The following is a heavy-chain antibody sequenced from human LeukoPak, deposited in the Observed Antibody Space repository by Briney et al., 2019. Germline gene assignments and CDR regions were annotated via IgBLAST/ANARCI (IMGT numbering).Heavy chain of an antibody. CDR1: GYSISSGYY. J-gene: IGHJ4*02. Sequence: SETLSLTCTVSGYSISSGYYWGWIRQPPGKGLEWIGSIYHSGSTYYNPSLKRRVTISVDTSKNQFSLKLSSVTGADTAVYYCATVVGATRFDYWGQGTLVPVSS. V-gene: IGHV4-38-2*02. CDR2: IYHSGST. CDR3: ATVVGATRFDY. D-gene: IGHD1-26*01.